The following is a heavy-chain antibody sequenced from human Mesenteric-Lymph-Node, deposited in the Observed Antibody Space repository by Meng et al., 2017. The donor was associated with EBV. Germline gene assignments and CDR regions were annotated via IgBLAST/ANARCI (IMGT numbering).Heavy chain of an antibody. D-gene: IGHD1-20*01. CDR1: GITVTSYY. V-gene: IGHV3-11*01. Sequence: VVTVKSVVDPGGTLSHTCEGSGITVTSYYMSVILQATRNGIKWVSNINKSKNTILYAEFVKGRVTISRNNARSSMYLRMNILRTDDPAVYYIALEGITGRFDYWGQGTLVTVSS. CDR2: INKSKNTI. CDR3: ALEGITGRFDY. J-gene: IGHJ4*02.